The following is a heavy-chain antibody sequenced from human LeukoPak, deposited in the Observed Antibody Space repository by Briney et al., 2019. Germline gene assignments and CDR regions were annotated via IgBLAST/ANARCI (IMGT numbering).Heavy chain of an antibody. CDR1: GGSISSGSYC. J-gene: IGHJ4*02. D-gene: IGHD1-1*01. V-gene: IGHV4-61*09. Sequence: SETLSLTCTVSGGSISSGSYCWSWIRQPAGKGLEWIGHIYTSGNTNYNPSLKSRVTISVDTSKNQFSLKLSSVTAADTAVYYCARDKGSRTGTDRGFDWGQGTLVTVSS. CDR3: ARDKGSRTGTDRGFD. CDR2: IYTSGNT.